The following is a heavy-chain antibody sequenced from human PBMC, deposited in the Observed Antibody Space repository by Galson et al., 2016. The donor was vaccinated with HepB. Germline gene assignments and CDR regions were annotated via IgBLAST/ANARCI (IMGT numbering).Heavy chain of an antibody. CDR1: GFTFGDYA. D-gene: IGHD2-2*01. V-gene: IGHV3-9*01. J-gene: IGHJ5*02. CDR3: AKAAQYCSSSSCRNWFDP. CDR2: ISWNSGNT. Sequence: SLRLSCAASGFTFGDYAMHWVRQAPGKGLGWVSGISWNSGNTGYVDSVKGRFTISRDNPKNSLYLQMNSLRAEDTALYYCAKAAQYCSSSSCRNWFDPWGQGTLVTVSS.